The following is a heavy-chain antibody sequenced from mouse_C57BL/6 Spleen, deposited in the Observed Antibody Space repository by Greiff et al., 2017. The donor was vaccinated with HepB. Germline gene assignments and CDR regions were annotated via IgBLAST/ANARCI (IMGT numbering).Heavy chain of an antibody. Sequence: DVQLVESGEGLVKPGGSLKLSCAASGFTFSSYAMSWVRQTPEKRLEWVAYISSGGDYIYYADTVKGRFTISRDNARNTLYLQMSSLKSEDTAMYYCTRDIYYYGSSYAFAYWGQGTLVTVSA. CDR2: ISSGGDYI. CDR1: GFTFSSYA. J-gene: IGHJ3*01. V-gene: IGHV5-9-1*02. CDR3: TRDIYYYGSSYAFAY. D-gene: IGHD1-1*01.